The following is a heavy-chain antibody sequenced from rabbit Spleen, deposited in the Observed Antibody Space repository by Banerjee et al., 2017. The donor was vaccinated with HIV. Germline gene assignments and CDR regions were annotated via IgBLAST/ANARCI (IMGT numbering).Heavy chain of an antibody. Sequence: QSLEESGGGLVQPEGSLALTCKASGFSFSSSDYICWVRQAPGKGLEWISCIAGSSSGFTYSATWAKGRLTISKTSSTTVTLQMTSLTAADTATYFCARDTGSSFSSYGMDLWGPGTLVTVS. CDR2: IAGSSSGFT. V-gene: IGHV1S40*01. CDR1: GFSFSSSDY. D-gene: IGHD8-1*01. CDR3: ARDTGSSFSSYGMDL. J-gene: IGHJ6*01.